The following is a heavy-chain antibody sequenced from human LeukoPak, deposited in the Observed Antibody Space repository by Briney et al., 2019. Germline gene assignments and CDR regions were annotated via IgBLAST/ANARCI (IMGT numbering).Heavy chain of an antibody. J-gene: IGHJ4*02. D-gene: IGHD1-14*01. V-gene: IGHV3-53*01. CDR1: GFIASRNF. CDR3: ARGLNRAFDY. Sequence: GGSLRLSCAASGFIASRNFMSWVRQAPGKGLEWVAVIHGGGATYYADSVKGRFTISRDNSKNTVVLHINSLRAEDTAVYYCARGLNRAFDYWGQGTLVTVSS. CDR2: IHGGGAT.